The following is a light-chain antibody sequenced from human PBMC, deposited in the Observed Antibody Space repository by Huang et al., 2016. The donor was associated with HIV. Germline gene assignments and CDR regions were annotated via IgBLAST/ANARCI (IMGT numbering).Light chain of an antibody. Sequence: EIAMSQSPATLSVSPGERATLSCRASQRVSFNLAWYQQKPGQAPSRLIYDTSTRATGVPARFSGSGSGTGFTLTISSLQSEDFAVYYCQQYNNWPRTFGQGTKVEIK. CDR1: QRVSFN. CDR2: DTS. CDR3: QQYNNWPRT. V-gene: IGKV3-15*01. J-gene: IGKJ1*01.